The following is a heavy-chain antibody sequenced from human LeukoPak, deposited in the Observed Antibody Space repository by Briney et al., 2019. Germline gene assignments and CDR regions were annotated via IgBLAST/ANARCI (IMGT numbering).Heavy chain of an antibody. D-gene: IGHD3-22*01. CDR1: GDSISSSTYY. CDR3: ARYNFDSSGYYRRWFDP. CDR2: SHYTGST. J-gene: IGHJ5*02. Sequence: SETLSITSTVSGDSISSSTYYWSWIRKPPGEGLEWIGYSHYTGSTNYNPSLKSRVTISEDTSKNQFSLKLSSVTAADTAVYYCARYNFDSSGYYRRWFDPWGQGTLVTVSS. V-gene: IGHV4-61*05.